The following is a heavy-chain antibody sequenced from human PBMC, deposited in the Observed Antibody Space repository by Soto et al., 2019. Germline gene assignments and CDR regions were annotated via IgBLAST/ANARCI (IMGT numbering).Heavy chain of an antibody. Sequence: PEESLRLSCVASGFSFSKYSMNWVRQAPGKGLEWVSSINDRSNYIYYADSVKGRFTISRDNAINSLFLQLNSLRPDDTHVYCCWKYTSCTSSTCLCYWGRGTVVTVYS. CDR3: WKYTSCTSSTCLCY. D-gene: IGHD2-8*01. CDR1: GFSFSKYS. V-gene: IGHV3-21*06. J-gene: IGHJ4*02. CDR2: INDRSNYI.